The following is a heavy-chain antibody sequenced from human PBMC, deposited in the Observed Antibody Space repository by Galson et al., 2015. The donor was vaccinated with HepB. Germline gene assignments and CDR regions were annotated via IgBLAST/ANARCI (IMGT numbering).Heavy chain of an antibody. V-gene: IGHV1-3*01. Sequence: SVKVSSKASGYTFTMYAMHWVRQAPGQRPEWMGWINVGNGNTKYSQKFQGRVTITRDTSASTAYMELGSLKSEDTAVYYCARSGRFGIAAADHGLYWGQGTLVTVSS. D-gene: IGHD6-13*01. CDR3: ARSGRFGIAAADHGLY. J-gene: IGHJ4*02. CDR2: INVGNGNT. CDR1: GYTFTMYA.